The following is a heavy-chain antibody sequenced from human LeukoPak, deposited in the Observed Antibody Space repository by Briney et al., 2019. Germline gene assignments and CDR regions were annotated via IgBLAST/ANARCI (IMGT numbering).Heavy chain of an antibody. CDR3: ARRGGIIRGVASYYYMDV. D-gene: IGHD3-10*01. CDR1: GYSISAGFH. V-gene: IGHV4-38-2*02. CDR2: MHPTGIT. Sequence: SETLSLTRTVSGYSISAGFHWGWIRQSPGKGLDWLVSMHPTGITYYNPSLKSRVTISVDTSKNPSSLKLSSVTAADTPAYYCARRGGIIRGVASYYYMDVWGKGTTVTISS. J-gene: IGHJ6*03.